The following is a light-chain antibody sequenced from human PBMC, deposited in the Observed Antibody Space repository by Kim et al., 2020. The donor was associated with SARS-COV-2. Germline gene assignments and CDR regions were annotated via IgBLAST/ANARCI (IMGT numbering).Light chain of an antibody. J-gene: IGKJ4*01. CDR2: AAS. Sequence: ASVGDRVTSTCRASQGISSYLAWYQQKPGQAPKLLIYAASTLQSGVPLRFSGSGSGTDLTLTISSLQPEDFATYYCQQFYSYPLTFGGGTKVDIK. CDR3: QQFYSYPLT. V-gene: IGKV1-9*01. CDR1: QGISSY.